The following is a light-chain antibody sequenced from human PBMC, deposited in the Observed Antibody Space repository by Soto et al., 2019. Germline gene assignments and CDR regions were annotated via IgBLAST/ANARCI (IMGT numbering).Light chain of an antibody. Sequence: ETVMTQSAAALSVSVGERVTLSYRTSQSVSTNLAWYQQRPGQAPRLLIHGASTRATGVPDRISGSGSGTDFSLTISSLQSEDFAVYYCQQYNNWPRTFGQGTKLEIK. CDR2: GAS. J-gene: IGKJ2*01. CDR1: QSVSTN. V-gene: IGKV3-15*01. CDR3: QQYNNWPRT.